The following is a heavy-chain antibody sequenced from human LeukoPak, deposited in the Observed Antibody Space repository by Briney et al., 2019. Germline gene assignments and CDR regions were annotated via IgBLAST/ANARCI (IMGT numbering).Heavy chain of an antibody. Sequence: GGSLRLSCAASGFTFSSYSMNWVRQAPGKGLEWVSSISSSSSYIYYADSVKGRFTISRDNAKNSLYLQMNSLRAEDTAVYYCARSNIVVVTAHDAFDIWGQGTMVTVSS. CDR2: ISSSSSYI. CDR3: ARSNIVVVTAHDAFDI. J-gene: IGHJ3*02. V-gene: IGHV3-21*01. CDR1: GFTFSSYS. D-gene: IGHD2-21*02.